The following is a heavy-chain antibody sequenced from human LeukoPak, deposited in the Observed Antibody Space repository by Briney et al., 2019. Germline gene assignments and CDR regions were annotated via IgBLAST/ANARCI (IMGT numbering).Heavy chain of an antibody. Sequence: GRSLRLSCAASGFTFSSYGMHWVRQAPGKGLEGVAVISYDGSNKYYADSVKGRFTISRDNSKNTLYLQMNSLRAEDTAVYYCAKDCYYYDSSSFIDYWGQGTLVTVSS. V-gene: IGHV3-30*18. CDR1: GFTFSSYG. D-gene: IGHD3-22*01. CDR3: AKDCYYYDSSSFIDY. CDR2: ISYDGSNK. J-gene: IGHJ4*02.